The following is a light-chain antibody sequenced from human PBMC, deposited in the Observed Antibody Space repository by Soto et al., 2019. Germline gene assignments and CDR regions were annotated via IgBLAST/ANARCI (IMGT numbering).Light chain of an antibody. CDR1: QSVSSN. J-gene: IGKJ2*01. Sequence: EIVMTQSPATLSVSPGERATLSCRASQSVSSNLAWYQHKPGQAPRLLIYGASTRATGIPARFSGSGSGTDFTLTISSLQSEDFAVYYCQQYNNWPGYTFGQGTKLEIK. V-gene: IGKV3-15*01. CDR3: QQYNNWPGYT. CDR2: GAS.